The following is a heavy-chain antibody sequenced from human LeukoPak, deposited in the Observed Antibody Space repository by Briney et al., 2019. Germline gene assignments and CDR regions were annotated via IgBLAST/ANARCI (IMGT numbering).Heavy chain of an antibody. CDR2: FDPEDGET. V-gene: IGHV1-24*01. CDR3: AREGNWAYGAFDI. D-gene: IGHD7-27*01. CDR1: GYTLTELS. J-gene: IGHJ3*02. Sequence: ASVKVSCKVSGYTLTELSMHWVRQAPGKGLEWMGGFDPEDGETIYAQKFQGRVTITTDESTSTAYMELSSLRSEDTAVYYCAREGNWAYGAFDIWGQGTMVTVSS.